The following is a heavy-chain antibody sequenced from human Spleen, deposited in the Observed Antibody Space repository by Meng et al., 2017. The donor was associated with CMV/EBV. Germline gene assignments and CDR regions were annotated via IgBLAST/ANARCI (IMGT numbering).Heavy chain of an antibody. D-gene: IGHD2-2*01. CDR2: IYSAGNT. Sequence: GVLKISCAASGFTVETNYMSWVRQAPGKGLEWVSNIYSAGNTYYADSVKGRFTISRDNSKNTLSLQMNSLRVEDTAVYYCARDLVVPAAIQYYYHNYGMDVWGQGTTVTVSS. CDR3: ARDLVVPAAIQYYYHNYGMDV. V-gene: IGHV3-66*02. J-gene: IGHJ6*02. CDR1: GFTVETNY.